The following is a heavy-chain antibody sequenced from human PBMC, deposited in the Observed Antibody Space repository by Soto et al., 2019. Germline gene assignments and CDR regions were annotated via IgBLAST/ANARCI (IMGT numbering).Heavy chain of an antibody. V-gene: IGHV4-59*01. D-gene: IGHD2-15*01. J-gene: IGHJ4*02. CDR1: GGSISSYY. CDR3: AGSHIGMGCSGGSCYSQIDY. CDR2: IYYSGST. Sequence: SETLSLTCTVSGGSISSYYWSWIRQPPGKGLEWIGYIYYSGSTNYNPSLKSRVTISVDTSKNQFSLKLSSVTAADTAVYYCAGSHIGMGCSGGSCYSQIDYWGQGTLVTVSS.